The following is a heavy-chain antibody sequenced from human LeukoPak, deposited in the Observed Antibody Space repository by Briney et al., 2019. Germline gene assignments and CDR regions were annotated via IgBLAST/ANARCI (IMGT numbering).Heavy chain of an antibody. Sequence: GGSLRLSCAASGFTFDDYAMHWVRQAPGEGLEWVSGISWNSGSIGYADSVKGRFTISRDNAKNSLYLQMNSLRAEDTALYYCAKGLKPLFRRADDAFDIWGQGTMVTVSS. CDR3: AKGLKPLFRRADDAFDI. CDR2: ISWNSGSI. CDR1: GFTFDDYA. J-gene: IGHJ3*02. V-gene: IGHV3-9*01.